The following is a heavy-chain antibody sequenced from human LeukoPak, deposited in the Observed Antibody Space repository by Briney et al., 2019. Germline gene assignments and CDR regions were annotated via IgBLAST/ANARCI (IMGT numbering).Heavy chain of an antibody. D-gene: IGHD1-26*01. CDR1: GFTFSSYS. V-gene: IGHV3-21*01. CDR2: ISSSSSYI. J-gene: IGHJ4*02. CDR3: ARDRRSYRAYFDY. Sequence: GGSLRLSCAASGFTFSSYSMNWVRQGPGKGLEWVSSISSSSSYIYYADSVKGRFTISRDNAKNSLYLQMNSLRAEDTAVYYCARDRRSYRAYFDYWGQGTLVTVSS.